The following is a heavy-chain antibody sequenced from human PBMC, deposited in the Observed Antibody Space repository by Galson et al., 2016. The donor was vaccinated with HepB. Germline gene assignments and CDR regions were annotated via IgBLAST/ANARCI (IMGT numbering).Heavy chain of an antibody. V-gene: IGHV4-34*01. CDR3: SRGGGRGDIVVVSTGHFDY. D-gene: IGHD2-2*01. CDR1: GGSFSGYY. Sequence: SETLSLTCGFSGGSFSGYYWTWIRQAPGQGLEWIGEINHSGCTKYNPSLKSRVTISVDTSKKQFSLNLSSVTAADTAVYYCSRGGGRGDIVVVSTGHFDYWGQGTLVTVSS. CDR2: INHSGCT. J-gene: IGHJ4*02.